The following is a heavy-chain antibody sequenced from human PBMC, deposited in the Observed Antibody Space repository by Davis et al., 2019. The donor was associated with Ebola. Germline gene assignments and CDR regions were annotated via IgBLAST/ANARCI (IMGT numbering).Heavy chain of an antibody. CDR3: ARGGIVVVPAAIIDYYYYYGMDV. CDR1: GGSFSAYY. D-gene: IGHD2-2*01. Sequence: SETLSLTCAVYGGSFSAYYWNWIRQPPGKGLEWIGEINHSGSTNYNPSLKSRVTISVDTSKNQFSLKLSSVTAADTAVYYCARGGIVVVPAAIIDYYYYYGMDVWGQGTTVTVSS. CDR2: INHSGST. V-gene: IGHV4-34*01. J-gene: IGHJ6*02.